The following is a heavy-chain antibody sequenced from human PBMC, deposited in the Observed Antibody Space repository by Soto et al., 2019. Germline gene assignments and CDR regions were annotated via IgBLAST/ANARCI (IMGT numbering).Heavy chain of an antibody. D-gene: IGHD2-15*01. CDR2: IYDSGST. J-gene: IGHJ5*02. CDR1: GGSISSYY. CDR3: ARLGYCSGGSCYWFDP. V-gene: IGHV4-59*08. Sequence: SETLSLTCTVSGGSISSYYWSWIRQPPGKGLEWIGYIYDSGSTNSNPSLRSRVTTSVDTSKNQFSLKLSSVTAADTAVYYCARLGYCSGGSCYWFDPWGQGTLVIVSS.